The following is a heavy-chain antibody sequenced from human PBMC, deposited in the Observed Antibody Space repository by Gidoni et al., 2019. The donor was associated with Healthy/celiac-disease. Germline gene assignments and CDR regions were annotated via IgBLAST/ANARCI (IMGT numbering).Heavy chain of an antibody. J-gene: IGHJ5*02. CDR1: GGSISSGSYY. D-gene: IGHD3-10*01. Sequence: QVQLQESGPGLVKPSQTLSLTCIVSGGSISSGSYYWSWIRQPAGKGLEWIGRIYTSGSTNYNPSLKSRVTISVDTSKNQFSLKLSSVTAADTAVYYCARDYYGSGSYYMDWFDPWGQGTLVTVSS. V-gene: IGHV4-61*02. CDR3: ARDYYGSGSYYMDWFDP. CDR2: IYTSGST.